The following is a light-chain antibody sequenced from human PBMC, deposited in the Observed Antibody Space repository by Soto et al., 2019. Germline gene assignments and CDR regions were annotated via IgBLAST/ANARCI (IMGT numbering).Light chain of an antibody. Sequence: DIQMTQSPSTLSASVGDRVTITCRASRSISRSLAWYQQKSGKAPKLLIYDASSLESGVPSRFSGSGFGTEFTLIISRRPHDYFATYYCQQYQSYFLTFGPGTTVDMK. CDR3: QQYQSYFLT. CDR2: DAS. CDR1: RSISRS. J-gene: IGKJ3*01. V-gene: IGKV1-5*01.